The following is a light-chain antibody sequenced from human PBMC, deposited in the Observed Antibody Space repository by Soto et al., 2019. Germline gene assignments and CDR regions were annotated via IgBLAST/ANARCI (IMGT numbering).Light chain of an antibody. CDR2: EVS. J-gene: IGLJ1*01. V-gene: IGLV2-23*02. CDR3: CSYAGSSTPHYV. Sequence: QSALTQPASVSGSPGQSITISCTGTSSDVGSYNLASWYQQHPGKAPKLMIYEVSKRPSGVSNRFSGSKSGNTASLTISGLQAEDEADYYCCSYAGSSTPHYVFGTGTKVTVL. CDR1: SSDVGSYNL.